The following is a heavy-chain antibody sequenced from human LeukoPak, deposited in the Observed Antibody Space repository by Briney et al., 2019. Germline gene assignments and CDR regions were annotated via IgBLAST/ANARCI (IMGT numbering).Heavy chain of an antibody. V-gene: IGHV3-48*01. CDR3: STAKFDN. J-gene: IGHJ4*02. CDR1: GFPLSSYS. Sequence: PGGSLRLSCAASGFPLSSYSINWVRQARGKGLELVSYFHIDSITVNYADSLKGRFTISRDNAKNSLYLQKSSLRAEDTADYYCSTAKFDNWGQGTLVTVSS. CDR2: FHIDSITV.